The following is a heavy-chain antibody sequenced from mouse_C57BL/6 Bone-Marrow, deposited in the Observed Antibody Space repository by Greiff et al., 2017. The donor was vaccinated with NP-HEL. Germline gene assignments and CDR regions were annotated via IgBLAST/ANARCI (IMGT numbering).Heavy chain of an antibody. CDR2: LHPSDLYT. V-gene: IGHV1-74*01. J-gene: IGHJ1*03. Sequence: QVQLQQPGAELVKPGASVKVSCKASGYTFTSYWMHWVKQRPGQGLECIGRLHPSDLYTNYNQQFKGNATLTLDKSSSTAYMQLSSLTSEDSAVYYCAIRKLCPYWYFDVWGTGTTVTVSS. CDR1: GYTFTSYW. CDR3: AIRKLCPYWYFDV. D-gene: IGHD1-1*02.